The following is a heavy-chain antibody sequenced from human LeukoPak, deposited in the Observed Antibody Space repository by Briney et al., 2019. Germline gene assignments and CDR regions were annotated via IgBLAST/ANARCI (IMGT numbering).Heavy chain of an antibody. D-gene: IGHD2-8*02. CDR2: ISGSGGST. CDR3: AKPARWGMHWYFDL. J-gene: IGHJ2*01. Sequence: LTGGSLRLSCAASGFTFSSYTMSWVRQAPGKGLEWVSAISGSGGSTYYADSVKGRFTISRDNSKNTLYLQMNSLRAEDTAVYYCAKPARWGMHWYFDLWGRGTLVTVSS. V-gene: IGHV3-23*01. CDR1: GFTFSSYT.